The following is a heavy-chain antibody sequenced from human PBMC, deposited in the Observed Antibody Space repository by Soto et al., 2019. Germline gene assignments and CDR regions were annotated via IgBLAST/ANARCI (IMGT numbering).Heavy chain of an antibody. Sequence: SETLSLTCTVSGGSISSSSYYWGWIRQPPGKGLEWIGSIYYSGSTYYNPSLKSRVTISVDTSKNQFSLKLSSVTAADTAVYYCARHIVVVPAAIGPFDPWGQGTLVTVSS. D-gene: IGHD2-2*01. CDR2: IYYSGST. V-gene: IGHV4-39*01. CDR3: ARHIVVVPAAIGPFDP. J-gene: IGHJ5*02. CDR1: GGSISSSSYY.